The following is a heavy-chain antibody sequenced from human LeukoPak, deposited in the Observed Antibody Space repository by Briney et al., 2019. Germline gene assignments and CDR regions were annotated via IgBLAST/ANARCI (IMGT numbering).Heavy chain of an antibody. CDR1: GGSFSGYY. Sequence: PSETLSLTCAVYGGSFSGYYWSWIRQPPGKGLEWTGEINHSGSTNYNPSLKSRVTISVDTSKNQFSLKLSSVTAADTAVYYCARRRRGCSSTSCYAGYYYYYGMDVWGQGTTVTVSS. D-gene: IGHD2-2*01. CDR3: ARRRRGCSSTSCYAGYYYYYGMDV. V-gene: IGHV4-34*01. CDR2: INHSGST. J-gene: IGHJ6*02.